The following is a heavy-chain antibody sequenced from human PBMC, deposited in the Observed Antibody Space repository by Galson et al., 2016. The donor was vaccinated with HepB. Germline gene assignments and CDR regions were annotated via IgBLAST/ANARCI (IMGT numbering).Heavy chain of an antibody. D-gene: IGHD2-21*01. Sequence: SETLSLTCTVSGDSVSSDTYYWSWIRQPPGKGLEWIGFISYSGSTSSHPSLTSRVAMSVDTSKNQFSLKLSSVTAADTAVYYWARSRGGGARVPFDSWGQGTLVTVSS. V-gene: IGHV4-61*01. J-gene: IGHJ4*02. CDR2: ISYSGST. CDR3: ARSRGGGARVPFDS. CDR1: GDSVSSDTYY.